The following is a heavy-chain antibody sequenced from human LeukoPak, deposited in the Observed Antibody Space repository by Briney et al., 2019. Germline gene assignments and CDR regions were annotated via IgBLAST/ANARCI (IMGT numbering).Heavy chain of an antibody. Sequence: GESLKISCKASGYTFTNYWIGWVRQMPGRGLEWMGIIYPGNSETKYRPSFQGQVTISADRSISTAYLQWTSLKASDTATYFCAKSTSAWNHYFDLWGRGTLVTVSS. J-gene: IGHJ2*01. V-gene: IGHV5-51*01. D-gene: IGHD6-19*01. CDR2: IYPGNSET. CDR1: GYTFTNYW. CDR3: AKSTSAWNHYFDL.